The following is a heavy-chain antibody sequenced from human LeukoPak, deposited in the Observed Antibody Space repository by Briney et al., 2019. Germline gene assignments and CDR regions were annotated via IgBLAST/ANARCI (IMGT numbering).Heavy chain of an antibody. V-gene: IGHV4-59*01. Sequence: SETLSLTCTVSGGSISSYYWSWIRQPPGKGLEWIEYIYYSGSTNYNPSLKSRVTISVDTSKNQFSLKLSSVTAADTAVYYCARGVGITMVRGPLWYFDLWGRGTLVTVPS. D-gene: IGHD3-10*01. CDR3: ARGVGITMVRGPLWYFDL. J-gene: IGHJ2*01. CDR1: GGSISSYY. CDR2: IYYSGST.